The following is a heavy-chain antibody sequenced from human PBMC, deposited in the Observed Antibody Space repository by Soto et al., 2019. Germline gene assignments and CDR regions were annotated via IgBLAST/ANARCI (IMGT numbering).Heavy chain of an antibody. J-gene: IGHJ5*02. CDR3: ARAVDTAMALNWFDP. Sequence: SETLSLTCTFSGGSISNYYWSWIRQPPGKGLEWIGYIYYSGSTNYNPSLKSRVTISVDTSKNQFSLKLSSVTAADTAVYYCARAVDTAMALNWFDPWGQGTLVTVSS. D-gene: IGHD5-18*01. CDR2: IYYSGST. CDR1: GGSISNYY. V-gene: IGHV4-59*08.